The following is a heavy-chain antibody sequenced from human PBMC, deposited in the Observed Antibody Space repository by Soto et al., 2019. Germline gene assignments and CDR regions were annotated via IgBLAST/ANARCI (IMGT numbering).Heavy chain of an antibody. CDR1: GGSISSSSYY. J-gene: IGHJ4*02. V-gene: IGHV4-39*01. Sequence: QLQLQESGPGLVKPSETLSLTCTVSGGSISSSSYYWGWIRQPPGQGLEWIGSIYYSGSTYYNPSLKSRVTISVDTSKNQFSLKLSSVTAADTAVYYCARRQSSSWYGLWGQVTLVTVAS. CDR2: IYYSGST. D-gene: IGHD6-13*01. CDR3: ARRQSSSWYGL.